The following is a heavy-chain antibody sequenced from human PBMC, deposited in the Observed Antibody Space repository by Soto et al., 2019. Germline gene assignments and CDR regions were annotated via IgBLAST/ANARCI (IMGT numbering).Heavy chain of an antibody. Sequence: PSETLSLTCTVSGGSISSGGYYWSWIRQHPGKGLEWIGYIYYSGSTYYNPSLKSRVTISVDTSKNQFSLKLSSVTAADTAVYYCARGNVLRSLEWLLGGSVWFDPWGQGTLVTVSS. V-gene: IGHV4-31*03. D-gene: IGHD3-3*01. J-gene: IGHJ5*02. CDR2: IYYSGST. CDR3: ARGNVLRSLEWLLGGSVWFDP. CDR1: GGSISSGGYY.